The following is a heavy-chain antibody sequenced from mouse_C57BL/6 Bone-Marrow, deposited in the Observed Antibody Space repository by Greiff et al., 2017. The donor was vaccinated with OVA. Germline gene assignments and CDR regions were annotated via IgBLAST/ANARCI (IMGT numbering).Heavy chain of an antibody. Sequence: ESGPGLVKPSQSLSLTCSVTGYSITSGYYWNWIRQFPGNKLEWMGYISYDGSNNYNPSLKNRISITRDTSKNQCFLKLNSVTTEDTATYYCASLYYDYDVDYAMDEWGKGTSVTVSS. CDR2: ISYDGSN. D-gene: IGHD2-4*01. CDR1: GYSITSGYY. V-gene: IGHV3-6*01. J-gene: IGHJ4*01. CDR3: ASLYYDYDVDYAMDE.